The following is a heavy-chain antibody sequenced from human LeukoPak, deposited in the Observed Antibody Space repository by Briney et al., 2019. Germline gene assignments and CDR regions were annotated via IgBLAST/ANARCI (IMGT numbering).Heavy chain of an antibody. J-gene: IGHJ6*03. CDR2: MNPNSGNT. Sequence: ASVKVSCKASGYTFTSYDINWARQATGQGLEWMGWMNPNSGNTGYAQKLQGRVTITRNTSISTAYMELSSLRSEDTAVYYCARGTRIRGSSKLHYYYYYMDVWGKGTTVTVSS. V-gene: IGHV1-8*03. CDR1: GYTFTSYD. CDR3: ARGTRIRGSSKLHYYYYYMDV. D-gene: IGHD6-13*01.